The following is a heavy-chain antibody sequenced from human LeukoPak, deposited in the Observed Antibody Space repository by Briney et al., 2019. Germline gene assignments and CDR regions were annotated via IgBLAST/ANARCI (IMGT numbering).Heavy chain of an antibody. D-gene: IGHD1-14*01. J-gene: IGHJ4*02. Sequence: GGSLRLSCAASGFTFSDYAMTWVRQAPGRGLEWVSTISYSGGDTYYADSVKGRFTISRDNSKNTLYLQMNSLRPEDTAVYYCARDPYRDAPDYFDYWGQGTLVTVSS. CDR1: GFTFSDYA. V-gene: IGHV3-23*01. CDR3: ARDPYRDAPDYFDY. CDR2: ISYSGGDT.